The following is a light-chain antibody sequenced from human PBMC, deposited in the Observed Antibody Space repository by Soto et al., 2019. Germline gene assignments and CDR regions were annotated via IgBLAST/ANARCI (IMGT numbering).Light chain of an antibody. CDR2: DAS. CDR3: QQYNSYSST. Sequence: DIQMTQSPSTLSASVGDRVTITCRASQSISSWLAWYQQKPGKAPKLLIYDASSLESGVPSRFSGSGSGTEFTLTISSLQPDDFATYYCQQYNSYSSTFGQGTKVGI. CDR1: QSISSW. V-gene: IGKV1-5*01. J-gene: IGKJ1*01.